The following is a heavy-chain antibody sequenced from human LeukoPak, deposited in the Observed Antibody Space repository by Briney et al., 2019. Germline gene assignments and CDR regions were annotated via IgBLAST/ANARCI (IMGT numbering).Heavy chain of an antibody. Sequence: ASVKVSCKASGGTFSSYAISWVRQAPGQGLEWMGRIIPILGIANYAQKFQGRVTITADKSTSTAYMELSSLRSEDTAVHYCAREDVVVVVAAHFDYWGQGTLVTVSS. V-gene: IGHV1-69*04. CDR2: IIPILGIA. J-gene: IGHJ4*02. CDR3: AREDVVVVVAAHFDY. CDR1: GGTFSSYA. D-gene: IGHD2-15*01.